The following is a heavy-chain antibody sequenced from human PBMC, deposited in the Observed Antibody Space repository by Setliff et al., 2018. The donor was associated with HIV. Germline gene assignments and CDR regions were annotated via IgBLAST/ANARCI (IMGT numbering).Heavy chain of an antibody. J-gene: IGHJ4*02. CDR1: DSGTYY. D-gene: IGHD4-17*01. Sequence: SETLSLTCTVSDSGTYYWSWIRQPAGKGLEWIGRVSSRGDTNYNPSLRSRVTMPVDTSKNQFSLELTSVTASDTAVYYCARAAAGNTGPFDLWGQGSPVTVSS. V-gene: IGHV4-4*07. CDR2: VSSRGDT. CDR3: ARAAAGNTGPFDL.